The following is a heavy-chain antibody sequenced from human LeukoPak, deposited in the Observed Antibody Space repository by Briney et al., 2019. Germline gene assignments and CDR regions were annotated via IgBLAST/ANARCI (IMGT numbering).Heavy chain of an antibody. CDR2: INQDGSEK. V-gene: IGHV3-7*01. J-gene: IGHJ4*02. CDR3: ARDPPSGYDSPGD. CDR1: GFTFSSYW. Sequence: SGGSLRLSCAASGFTFSSYWMSWVRRAPGKGLEWVANINQDGSEKYYVDSVKGRFTISRDYANNSLYLQMNSLRAEDTAVYYCARDPPSGYDSPGDWGQGTLVTVSS. D-gene: IGHD3-22*01.